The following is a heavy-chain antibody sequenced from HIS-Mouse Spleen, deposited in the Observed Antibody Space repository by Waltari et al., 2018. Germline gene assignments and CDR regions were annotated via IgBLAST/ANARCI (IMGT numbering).Heavy chain of an antibody. J-gene: IGHJ2*01. D-gene: IGHD6-13*01. V-gene: IGHV4-39*07. CDR1: GGSISSSSYY. CDR2: IDYSGRT. Sequence: QLQLQESGPGLVKPSETLSLTCTVSGGSISSSSYYWGWIRQPPGKGLEWIGSIDYSGRTYYNPSLKSRVTLSVDTSKNQFSLKLSSVTAADTAVYYCAREIPYSSSWYDWYFDLWGRGTLVTVSS. CDR3: AREIPYSSSWYDWYFDL.